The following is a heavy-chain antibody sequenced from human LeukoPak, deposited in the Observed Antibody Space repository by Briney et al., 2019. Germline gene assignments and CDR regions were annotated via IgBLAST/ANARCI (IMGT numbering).Heavy chain of an antibody. CDR2: ISSSSSYI. Sequence: GGSLRLSCAASGFTFSSYSMNWVRQAPGKGLEWVSSISSSSSYIYYADSVKGRFTISRDNAKNSLYLQMNSLRAEDTAVYYCARDPYYDFWSGYSDERSGQYYYYMDVWGKGTTVTVSS. V-gene: IGHV3-21*01. J-gene: IGHJ6*03. CDR1: GFTFSSYS. D-gene: IGHD3-3*01. CDR3: ARDPYYDFWSGYSDERSGQYYYYMDV.